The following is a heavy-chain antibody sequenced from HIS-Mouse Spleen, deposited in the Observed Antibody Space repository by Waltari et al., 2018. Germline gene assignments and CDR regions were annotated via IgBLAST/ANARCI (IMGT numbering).Heavy chain of an antibody. CDR3: ARDYQWLVRAEYFQH. Sequence: QVQLVQSGAEVKKPGASVKVSCKASGYTFTGYYMHWVLQSPGQGLEWMGWINPNSGGTNYAQKFQGRVTMTRDTSISTAYMELSRLRSDDTAVYYCARDYQWLVRAEYFQHWGQGTLVTVSS. V-gene: IGHV1-2*02. D-gene: IGHD6-19*01. CDR2: INPNSGGT. CDR1: GYTFTGYY. J-gene: IGHJ1*01.